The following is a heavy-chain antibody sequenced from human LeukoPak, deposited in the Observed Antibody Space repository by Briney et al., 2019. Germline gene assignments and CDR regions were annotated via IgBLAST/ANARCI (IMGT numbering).Heavy chain of an antibody. CDR2: ISYDGSNK. Sequence: QTGGSLRLSCAASGFTFSSYAMHWVRQAPGKGLEWVAVISYDGSNKYYADSVKGRFTISRDNSKNTLYLQMNSLRAEDTAVCYCARSPADFSSGWYFDYWGQGTLVTVSS. V-gene: IGHV3-30-3*01. CDR1: GFTFSSYA. CDR3: ARSPADFSSGWYFDY. D-gene: IGHD6-19*01. J-gene: IGHJ4*02.